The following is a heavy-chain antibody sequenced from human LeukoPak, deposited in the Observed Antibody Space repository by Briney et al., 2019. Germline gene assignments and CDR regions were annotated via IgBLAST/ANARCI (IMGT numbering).Heavy chain of an antibody. CDR3: ATSGWYLLPGVY. D-gene: IGHD6-19*01. J-gene: IGHJ4*02. V-gene: IGHV4-39*01. Sequence: SETLSLTCTVSGDSISSTNYYWGWIRQPPGKGLEWIGSIYYSGSTYYDPSLESRVTISVDTSKNQFSLKLSSVTAADTAVYYCATSGWYLLPGVYWGQGTLVTVSS. CDR2: IYYSGST. CDR1: GDSISSTNYY.